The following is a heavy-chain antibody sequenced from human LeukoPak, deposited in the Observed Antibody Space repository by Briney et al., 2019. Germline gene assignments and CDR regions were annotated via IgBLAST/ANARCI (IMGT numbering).Heavy chain of an antibody. J-gene: IGHJ5*02. Sequence: GGSLRLSCAASGFTFSSYDIHWVRQAPGRGLDWVADISYDGRNKYYADSVKGRFTISRDNSKNTLYLQINSLRAEDTAVYYCARERIAAVGTGWFDPWGQGTLVTVSS. CDR1: GFTFSSYD. D-gene: IGHD6-13*01. V-gene: IGHV3-30*04. CDR3: ARERIAAVGTGWFDP. CDR2: ISYDGRNK.